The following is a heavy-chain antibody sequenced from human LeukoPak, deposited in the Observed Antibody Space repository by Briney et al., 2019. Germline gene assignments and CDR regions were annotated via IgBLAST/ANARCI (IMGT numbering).Heavy chain of an antibody. CDR1: GFTFSSYA. CDR2: ISGSGGST. V-gene: IGHV3-23*01. J-gene: IGHJ4*02. D-gene: IGHD1-26*01. CDR3: ATDGVKVGPTAFAF. Sequence: GGSLRLSCAASGFTFSSYAMSWVRQAPGKGLEGVPAISGSGGSTYYADSVKGRFTISRDNAKNSLYLQVHSLRAEDTAVYYCATDGVKVGPTAFAFWGQGTLVTVSS.